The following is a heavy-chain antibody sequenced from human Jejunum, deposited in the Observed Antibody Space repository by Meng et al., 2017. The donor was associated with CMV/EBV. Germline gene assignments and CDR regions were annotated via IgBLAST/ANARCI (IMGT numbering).Heavy chain of an antibody. J-gene: IGHJ6*02. CDR1: GFTFSSYW. CDR3: YGSGV. CDR2: ISTDGSPI. D-gene: IGHD3-10*01. Sequence: GSLRLSGAASGFTFSSYWMHWIRQAPGKGLVWVSRISTDGSPITYADSVKGRFTISRDNAKSTLYLQMNSLRAEDTAVYYCYGSGVWGQGTTVTVSS. V-gene: IGHV3-74*03.